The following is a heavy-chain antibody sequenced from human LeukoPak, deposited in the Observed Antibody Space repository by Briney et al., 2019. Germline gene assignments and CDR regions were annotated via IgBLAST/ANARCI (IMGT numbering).Heavy chain of an antibody. J-gene: IGHJ5*02. D-gene: IGHD3-3*01. CDR2: ISSSSSTI. Sequence: PGGSLRLSCAASGFTFSSYWMHWVRQAPGKGLEWVSYISSSSSTIYYADSVKGRFTISRDNAKNSLYLQMNTLRAEDTAVYYCARVGRGGYYMNWFDPWGQGTLVTVSS. CDR1: GFTFSSYW. V-gene: IGHV3-48*01. CDR3: ARVGRGGYYMNWFDP.